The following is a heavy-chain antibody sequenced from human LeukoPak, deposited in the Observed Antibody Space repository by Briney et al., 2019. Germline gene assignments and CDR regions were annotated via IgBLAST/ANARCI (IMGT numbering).Heavy chain of an antibody. CDR3: ARSPVGATTVLYNWFDP. CDR2: ISTYNGNT. D-gene: IGHD1-26*01. CDR1: GYTFINYD. Sequence: ASVKVSCKASGYTFINYDFSWVRQAPGQGLEWMGWISTYNGNTNYAQKFQGRVTITADESTSTAYMELSSLRSEDTAVYYCARSPVGATTVLYNWFDPWGQGTLVTVSS. J-gene: IGHJ5*02. V-gene: IGHV1-18*01.